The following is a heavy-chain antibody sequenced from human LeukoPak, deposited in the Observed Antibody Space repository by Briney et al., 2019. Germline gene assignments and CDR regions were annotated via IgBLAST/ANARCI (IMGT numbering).Heavy chain of an antibody. Sequence: PSETLSLTCTVSGGSISGYYWNWIRQPAEKGLEWIGRIYASGNTNYNPTLKSRVTVSVDTSKNQFSLKLNFVTAADTAEYYCARGYGSYAYWGQGTLVTVSS. J-gene: IGHJ4*02. CDR1: GGSISGYY. CDR2: IYASGNT. CDR3: ARGYGSYAY. D-gene: IGHD2-8*01. V-gene: IGHV4-4*07.